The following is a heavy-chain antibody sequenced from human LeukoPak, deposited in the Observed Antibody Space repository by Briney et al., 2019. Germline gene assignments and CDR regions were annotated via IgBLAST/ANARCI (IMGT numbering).Heavy chain of an antibody. CDR3: ASSGIGYPLLWNPFDY. V-gene: IGHV5-51*01. J-gene: IGHJ4*02. CDR2: IYPGDSDT. CDR1: GYSFTSYW. Sequence: GESLKISCKGSGYSFTSYWIGWVRPMPGKGLEWMGIIYPGDSDTRYSPSFQGQVTISADKSISTAYLQWSSLKASDTAMYYCASSGIGYPLLWNPFDYWGQGTLVTVSS. D-gene: IGHD3-10*01.